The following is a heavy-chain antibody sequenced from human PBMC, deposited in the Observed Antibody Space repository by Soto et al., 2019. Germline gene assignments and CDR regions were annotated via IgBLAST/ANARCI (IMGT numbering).Heavy chain of an antibody. V-gene: IGHV1-69*13. D-gene: IGHD5-18*01. J-gene: IGHJ4*02. Sequence: ASVKVSCKTSGGTFSSYAISWVRQAPGQGLEWMGGIIPMFGTANYAQKFQGRVTITADESTSTAYMELSSLRSEDTAVYYCARAQLGYSYGRYYFDYWGQGTLVTVSS. CDR3: ARAQLGYSYGRYYFDY. CDR2: IIPMFGTA. CDR1: GGTFSSYA.